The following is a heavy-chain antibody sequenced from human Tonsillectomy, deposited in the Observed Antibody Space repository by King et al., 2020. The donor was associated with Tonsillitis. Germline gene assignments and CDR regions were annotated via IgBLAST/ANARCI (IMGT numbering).Heavy chain of an antibody. V-gene: IGHV5-51*01. CDR1: GYRFTNYW. CDR3: ARRDSGSSQYYFDY. CDR2: IYPSDSDT. D-gene: IGHD1-26*01. J-gene: IGHJ4*02. Sequence: QLVQSGAEVKKPGESLKISCQVSGYRFTNYWIGWVRQLPGKGLEWMGIIYPSDSDTRYSPSFQGQVTISAAKSISTAYLQWTSLKASDTAMYYCARRDSGSSQYYFDYWGQGTLVTVSS.